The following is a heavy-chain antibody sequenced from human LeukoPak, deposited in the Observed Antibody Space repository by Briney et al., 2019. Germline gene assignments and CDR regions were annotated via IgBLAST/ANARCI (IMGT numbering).Heavy chain of an antibody. V-gene: IGHV3-21*01. Sequence: PGGSLRLSCAASGFTFSSYSMNWVRPAPGKGLEWVSSISSSSSYIYYADSVKGRFTISRDNAKNSLYLQMNSLRAEDTAVYYCARDRGFLEWLLPYYFDYWGQGTLVTVSS. CDR2: ISSSSSYI. CDR3: ARDRGFLEWLLPYYFDY. D-gene: IGHD3-3*01. J-gene: IGHJ4*02. CDR1: GFTFSSYS.